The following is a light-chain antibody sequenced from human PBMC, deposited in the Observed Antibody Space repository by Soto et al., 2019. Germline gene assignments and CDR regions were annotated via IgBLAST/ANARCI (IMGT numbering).Light chain of an antibody. CDR2: EVS. CDR1: SSDVGGYNY. V-gene: IGLV2-14*01. Sequence: LTQPASVSGSPGQSITISCTGTSSDVGGYNYVSWYQQHPGKAPKLMIYEVSNRPSGVSNRFSGSKSGNTASLTISGLQAEDEADYYCSSYTRSSTYVFGNGTKVTV. CDR3: SSYTRSSTYV. J-gene: IGLJ1*01.